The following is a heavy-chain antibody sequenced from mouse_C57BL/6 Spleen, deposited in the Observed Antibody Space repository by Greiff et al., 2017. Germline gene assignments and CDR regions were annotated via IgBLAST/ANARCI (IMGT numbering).Heavy chain of an antibody. CDR3: ARVDNYFDY. D-gene: IGHD3-3*01. CDR1: GYTFTSYW. CDR2: IDPSDSYT. V-gene: IGHV1-50*01. Sequence: QVQLQQPGAELVKPGASVKLSCKASGYTFTSYWMQWVKQRPGQGLEWIGEIDPSDSYTNYNQKFKGKATLTVDTSSSTAYMQLRRLTSEASAVXYSARVDNYFDYWGQGTTLTVSS. J-gene: IGHJ2*01.